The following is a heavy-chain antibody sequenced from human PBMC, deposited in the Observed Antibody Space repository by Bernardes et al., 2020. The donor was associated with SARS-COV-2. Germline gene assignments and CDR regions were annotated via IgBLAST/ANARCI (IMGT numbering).Heavy chain of an antibody. CDR2: IDYGGTTT. D-gene: IGHD2-2*01. V-gene: IGHV3-74*01. CDR1: GFTFSGYW. Sequence: GSRRRSCAASGFTFSGYWMHWVRQAPGKGLVWVSRIDYGGTTTNYADSVKGRFTISRDNTKNTLYLQMSSLRAEDTAVYYCVRADCTSSRCHRGAYDLWGHGTMVTVSS. J-gene: IGHJ3*01. CDR3: VRADCTSSRCHRGAYDL.